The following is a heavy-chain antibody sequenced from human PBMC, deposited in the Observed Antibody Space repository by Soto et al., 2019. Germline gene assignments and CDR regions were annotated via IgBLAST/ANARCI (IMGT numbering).Heavy chain of an antibody. CDR3: VTGSGSSTSDAFDI. J-gene: IGHJ3*02. CDR1: AGSVTTYY. V-gene: IGHV4-59*02. D-gene: IGHD3-10*01. CDR2: TSHSGST. Sequence: QVQLQGSGPGLVKPSETLSLTCTVFAGSVTTYYWTWIRQPPGKGLEWIGFTSHSGSTNYNPSLKSRVTMSLEWSKNQFSMRLNSVIASDTAVYYCVTGSGSSTSDAFDIWDRGTMVTVSS.